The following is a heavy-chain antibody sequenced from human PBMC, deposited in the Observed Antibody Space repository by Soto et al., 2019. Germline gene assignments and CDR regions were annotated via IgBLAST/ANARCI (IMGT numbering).Heavy chain of an antibody. D-gene: IGHD3-22*01. V-gene: IGHV1-69*13. CDR1: GGTFSSYA. CDR3: ATTYYDSSGYCDY. CDR2: IIPIFGTA. Sequence: SVKVSCKASGGTFSSYAISWVRQAPGQGLEWMGGIIPIFGTANYAQKFQGRVTITADESTSTAYMELSSLRSEDTAVYYCATTYYDSSGYCDYWGQGTLVTVSS. J-gene: IGHJ4*02.